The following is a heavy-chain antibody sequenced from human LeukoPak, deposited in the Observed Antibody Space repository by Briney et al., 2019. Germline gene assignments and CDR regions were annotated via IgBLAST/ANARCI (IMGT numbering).Heavy chain of an antibody. D-gene: IGHD3-10*01. J-gene: IGHJ5*02. CDR3: ARGVYVLLWFGESNNWFDH. Sequence: GASVKVSCKASGYTFTSYDINWVRQATGQGLEWMGWMNPNSGNKGYAQKFQGRVTMTRNTSISTAYMELSSLRSEDTAVYYCARGVYVLLWFGESNNWFDHWGQGTLVTVSS. V-gene: IGHV1-8*01. CDR2: MNPNSGNK. CDR1: GYTFTSYD.